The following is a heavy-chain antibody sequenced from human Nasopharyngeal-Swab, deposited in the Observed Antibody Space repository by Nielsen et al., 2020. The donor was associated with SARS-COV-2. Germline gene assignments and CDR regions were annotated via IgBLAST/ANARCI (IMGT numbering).Heavy chain of an antibody. J-gene: IGHJ5*02. D-gene: IGHD3-16*01. CDR1: GYTLTELS. Sequence: ASVKVSCKVSGYTLTELSMHWVRQAPGKGLEWMGGFDPEDGETIYAQKFQGRVTMTRNTSISTAYMELSSLRSEDTAVYYCARGYNWESNLNWFDPWGQGTLVTVSS. CDR2: FDPEDGET. V-gene: IGHV1-24*01. CDR3: ARGYNWESNLNWFDP.